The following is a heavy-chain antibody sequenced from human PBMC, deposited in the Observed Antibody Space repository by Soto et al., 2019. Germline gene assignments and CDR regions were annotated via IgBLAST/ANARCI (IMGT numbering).Heavy chain of an antibody. CDR2: IIPIFGTA. CDR1: GGTFSSYA. Sequence: VKVSCKASGGTFSSYAISWVRQAPGQGLEWMGGIIPIFGTANYAQKFQGRVTITADESTSTAYMELSSLRSEDTAVYYCARGGVDYYGMDVWGQGTTVTVSS. D-gene: IGHD2-8*01. CDR3: ARGGVDYYGMDV. V-gene: IGHV1-69*13. J-gene: IGHJ6*02.